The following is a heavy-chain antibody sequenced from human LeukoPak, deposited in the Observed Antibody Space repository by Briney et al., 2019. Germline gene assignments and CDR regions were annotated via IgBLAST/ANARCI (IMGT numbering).Heavy chain of an antibody. Sequence: GGSLRLSCAASGFTFNVYWMSWVRQAPGKGREWVANIKQDGSEKYYVDSVKGRFTISRDNAKNSLYLQMNSLRAEDTAVYYCARSKSIYRVAGKYFDSWGRGTLVTVSS. CDR1: GFTFNVYW. V-gene: IGHV3-7*01. D-gene: IGHD6-19*01. CDR2: IKQDGSEK. J-gene: IGHJ4*02. CDR3: ARSKSIYRVAGKYFDS.